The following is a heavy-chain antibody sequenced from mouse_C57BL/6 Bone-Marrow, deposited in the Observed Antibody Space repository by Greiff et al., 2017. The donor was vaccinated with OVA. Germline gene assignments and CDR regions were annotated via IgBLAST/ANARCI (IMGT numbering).Heavy chain of an antibody. D-gene: IGHD4-1*01. CDR1: GYSITSGYY. CDR3: ARRTGTASYFDY. Sequence: EVQLQQSGPGLVKPSQSLSLTCSVTGYSITSGYYWNWIRQFPGNKLEWMGYISYDGSNNYNPSLKNRISITRDTSKNQFFLKLNSVTTEDTATYYCARRTGTASYFDYWGQGTTLTVSS. CDR2: ISYDGSN. J-gene: IGHJ2*01. V-gene: IGHV3-6*01.